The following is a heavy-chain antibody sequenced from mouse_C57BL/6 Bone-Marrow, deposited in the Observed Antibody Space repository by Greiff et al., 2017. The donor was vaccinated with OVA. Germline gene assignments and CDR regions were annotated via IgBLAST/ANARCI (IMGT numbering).Heavy chain of an antibody. CDR1: GFTFSNYW. Sequence: EVKLEESGGGLVQPGGSMKLSCVASGFTFSNYWMNWVRQSPEKGLEWVAQIRLKSDNYATHYAESVKGRFTISRDDSKSSVYLQMNNLRAEDTGIYYCTEPYDGYSPYAMDYWGQGTSVTVSS. V-gene: IGHV6-3*01. D-gene: IGHD2-3*01. J-gene: IGHJ4*01. CDR2: IRLKSDNYAT. CDR3: TEPYDGYSPYAMDY.